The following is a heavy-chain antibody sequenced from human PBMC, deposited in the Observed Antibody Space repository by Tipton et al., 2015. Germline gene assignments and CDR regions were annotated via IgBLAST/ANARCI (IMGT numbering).Heavy chain of an antibody. Sequence: TLSLTCTVSSDSINKYYWSWIRQPPGKELQWMGYIQYSGGTNYNPSLESRVSMSVDTSKTQFSLEMRSVTASDTAVYYCARARGRHGGLFDSWGQGILVTVSS. D-gene: IGHD4-23*01. CDR2: IQYSGGT. J-gene: IGHJ4*02. CDR1: SDSINKYY. V-gene: IGHV4-59*01. CDR3: ARARGRHGGLFDS.